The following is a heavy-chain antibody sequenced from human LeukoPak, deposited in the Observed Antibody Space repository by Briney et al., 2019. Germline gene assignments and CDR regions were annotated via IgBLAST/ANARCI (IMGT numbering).Heavy chain of an antibody. V-gene: IGHV4-39*07. Sequence: SETLSLTCTVSGGSISSSSYYWGWIRQPPGKGLEWIGSIYYSGSTYYNPSLKSRVTISVDTSKNQFSLKLSSVTAADTAVYYCARAGGPYSSSFTNWFDPWGQGTLVTVSS. CDR3: ARAGGPYSSSFTNWFDP. D-gene: IGHD6-13*01. J-gene: IGHJ5*02. CDR1: GGSISSSSYY. CDR2: IYYSGST.